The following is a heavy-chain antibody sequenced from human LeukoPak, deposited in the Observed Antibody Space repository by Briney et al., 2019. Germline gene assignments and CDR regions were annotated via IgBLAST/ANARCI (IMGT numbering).Heavy chain of an antibody. Sequence: PSETLSLTCTLSGGSIRRYQWSWIRQPPRKGLEWIGYIDYSGSTTYNPSLKSRVTISVDTTKNQFSLRMTSMTAADTAVYYCARYRGYSHGDWGQGTLVTVSS. CDR3: ARYRGYSHGD. J-gene: IGHJ4*02. D-gene: IGHD5-18*01. CDR2: IDYSGST. CDR1: GGSIRRYQ. V-gene: IGHV4-59*01.